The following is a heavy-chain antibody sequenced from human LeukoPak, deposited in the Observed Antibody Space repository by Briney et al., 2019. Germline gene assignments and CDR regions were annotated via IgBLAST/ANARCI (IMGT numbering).Heavy chain of an antibody. V-gene: IGHV4-39*01. CDR1: GGSISSTSYY. D-gene: IGHD3/OR15-3a*01. CDR2: IYYSGST. J-gene: IGHJ4*02. CDR3: ARQTGSGLFILP. Sequence: SETLSLTCTVSGGSISSTSYYWGWIRQPPGKGLEWIGSIYYSGSTYYNPSLKGRVTISVDTSKNQFSLRLTSVTAADTAVYYCARQTGSGLFILPGGQGTLVTVSS.